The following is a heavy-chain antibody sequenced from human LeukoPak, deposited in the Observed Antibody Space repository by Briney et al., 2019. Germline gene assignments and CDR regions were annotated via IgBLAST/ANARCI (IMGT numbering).Heavy chain of an antibody. CDR1: GFIFSSNY. V-gene: IGHV3-53*01. D-gene: IGHD3-10*01. CDR3: ARVPHAMVRGVIITEFYFDY. Sequence: GGSLRLSCAASGFIFSSNYMTWVRQAPGKGLEWVSVIFSGGSTYYADSVKGRVTISRDNSKNTLYLQMNSLRAEDTAVYYCARVPHAMVRGVIITEFYFDYWDQGTLVTVSS. CDR2: IFSGGST. J-gene: IGHJ4*02.